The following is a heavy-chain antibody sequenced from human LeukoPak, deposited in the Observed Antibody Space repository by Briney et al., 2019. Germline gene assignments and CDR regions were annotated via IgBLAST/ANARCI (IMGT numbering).Heavy chain of an antibody. CDR1: GFSLSTSGMC. CDR3: AHRLDSDWAFDY. Sequence: SGPALVKPTQTLTLTCTFSGFSLSTSGMCVSWIRQPPGKALEWLALIDWDDDTYYSTSLKTRLTISKDTSKNQVVLTMTNMDPVDTATYYCAHRLDSDWAFDYWGQGTLVTVSS. CDR2: IDWDDDT. D-gene: IGHD6-19*01. V-gene: IGHV2-70*12. J-gene: IGHJ4*02.